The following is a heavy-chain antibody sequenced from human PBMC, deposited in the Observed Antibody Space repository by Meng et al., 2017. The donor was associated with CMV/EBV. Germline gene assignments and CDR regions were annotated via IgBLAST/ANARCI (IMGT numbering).Heavy chain of an antibody. CDR2: ISSSGSTI. J-gene: IGHJ3*02. CDR1: GFTFSGYW. Sequence: GGSLRLSCAASGFTFSGYWMNWVRQAPGKGLEWVSYISSSGSTIYYADSVKGRFTISRDNAKNSLYLQMNSLRAEDTAVYYCARDNRKGQQLVRAFDIWGQGTMVTVSS. CDR3: ARDNRKGQQLVRAFDI. D-gene: IGHD6-13*01. V-gene: IGHV3-48*04.